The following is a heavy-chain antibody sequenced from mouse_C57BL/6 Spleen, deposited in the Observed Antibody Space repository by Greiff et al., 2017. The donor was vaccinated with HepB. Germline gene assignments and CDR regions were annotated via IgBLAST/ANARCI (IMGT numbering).Heavy chain of an antibody. CDR2: IYPGDGDT. CDR3: ARKYYGSRGDFDY. V-gene: IGHV1-82*01. D-gene: IGHD1-1*01. CDR1: GYAFSSSW. Sequence: VQLQQSGPELVKPGASVKISCKASGYAFSSSWMNWVKQRPGKGLEWIGRIYPGDGDTNYNGKFKGKATLTADKSSSTAYMQLSSLTSEDSAVYVCARKYYGSRGDFDYWGQGTTLTVSS. J-gene: IGHJ2*01.